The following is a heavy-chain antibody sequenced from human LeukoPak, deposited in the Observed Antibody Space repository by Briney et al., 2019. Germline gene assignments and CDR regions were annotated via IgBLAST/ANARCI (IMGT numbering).Heavy chain of an antibody. V-gene: IGHV3-9*01. D-gene: IGHD1-26*01. CDR1: GFTFDDYA. J-gene: IGHJ3*02. CDR3: AKDISGRYYGGAFDI. Sequence: GRSLRLSCAASGFTFDDYAMHWVRQAPGKGLEWVSGISWNSGSIGYADSVKGRFTISRDNAKNSLYLQMNSLRAGDTALYYCAKDISGRYYGGAFDIWGQGTMVTVSS. CDR2: ISWNSGSI.